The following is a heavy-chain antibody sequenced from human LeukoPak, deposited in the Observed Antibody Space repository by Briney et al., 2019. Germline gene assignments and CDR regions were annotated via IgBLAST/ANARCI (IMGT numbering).Heavy chain of an antibody. CDR3: GPRYNWNYVFFDH. J-gene: IGHJ4*02. V-gene: IGHV4-39*07. D-gene: IGHD1-7*01. Sequence: SETLSLTCTVSGGSISSSSYYWGWIRHPPGKGLEWIGEINHSGSTNYNPSLKSRVTMSVDTSKNQFSLKLSSVTAADTAVYYCGPRYNWNYVFFDHWGQGTLVTVSS. CDR2: INHSGST. CDR1: GGSISSSSYY.